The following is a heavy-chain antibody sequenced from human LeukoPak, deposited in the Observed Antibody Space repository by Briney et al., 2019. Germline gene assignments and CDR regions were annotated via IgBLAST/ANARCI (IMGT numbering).Heavy chain of an antibody. D-gene: IGHD1-1*01. CDR3: ARGVNCGGGGADAFDI. V-gene: IGHV4-59*01. CDR2: IYYSGST. Sequence: SETLSLTCTVFGGSISSYYWSWIRQPPGKGLEWIGYIYYSGSTNYNPSLKSRVTISVDTSKNQFSLKLSSVTAADTAVYYCARGVNCGGGGADAFDIWGQGTMVTVSS. J-gene: IGHJ3*02. CDR1: GGSISSYY.